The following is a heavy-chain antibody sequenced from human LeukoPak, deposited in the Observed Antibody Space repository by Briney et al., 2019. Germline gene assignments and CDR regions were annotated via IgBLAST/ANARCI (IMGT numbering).Heavy chain of an antibody. Sequence: PSETLSLTCTVSGGSISSYYWSWIRRPPGKGLEWIGYIYYSGSTNYNPSLKSRVTISVDTSKNQFSLKLSSVTAADTAVYYCAGPGGVENAFDIWGQGTMVTVSS. CDR2: IYYSGST. V-gene: IGHV4-59*08. CDR3: AGPGGVENAFDI. CDR1: GGSISSYY. J-gene: IGHJ3*02. D-gene: IGHD5-24*01.